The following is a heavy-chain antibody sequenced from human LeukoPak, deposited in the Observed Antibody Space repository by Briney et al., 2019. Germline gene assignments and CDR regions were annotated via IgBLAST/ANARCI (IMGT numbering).Heavy chain of an antibody. CDR1: GYTFTGYY. D-gene: IGHD2-2*01. CDR3: ARAMLHPPPIVVVPADLDY. J-gene: IGHJ4*02. Sequence: ASVKVSCKASGYTFTGYYMHWVRQAPGQGLEWMGWINPNSGGTNYAQKFQGRVTMTRDTSISTAYMELSRLRSDDTAVYYCARAMLHPPPIVVVPADLDYWGQGTLVTVSS. CDR2: INPNSGGT. V-gene: IGHV1-2*02.